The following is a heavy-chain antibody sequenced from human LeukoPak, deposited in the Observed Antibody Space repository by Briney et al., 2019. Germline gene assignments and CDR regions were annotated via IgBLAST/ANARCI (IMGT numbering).Heavy chain of an antibody. CDR1: GFTFSSYS. Sequence: GGSLRLSCAASGFTFSSYSMSWVRQAPGKGLEWVANIKQDGSEKYYVGSVKGRFTISRDNAKNSLFLQMNSLRAEDTAVYNCATHYSGSYYQWGQGTLVTVSS. CDR3: ATHYSGSYYQ. J-gene: IGHJ4*02. CDR2: IKQDGSEK. D-gene: IGHD3-10*01. V-gene: IGHV3-7*03.